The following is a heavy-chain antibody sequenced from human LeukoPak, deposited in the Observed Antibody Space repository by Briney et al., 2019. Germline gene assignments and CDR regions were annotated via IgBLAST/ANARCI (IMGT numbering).Heavy chain of an antibody. CDR2: IYYSGTT. CDR1: GGSITNSY. V-gene: IGHV4-59*01. CDR3: ARGALLWFGDRMEYYFDY. D-gene: IGHD3-10*01. J-gene: IGHJ4*02. Sequence: SETLSLTCTLSGGSITNSYWSWIRKPPGKGLEWIGFIYYSGTTNYNPSLKSRVTISVDTSKNQFSLKLSSMTAADTAVYYCARGALLWFGDRMEYYFDYWGQGTLLTVSS.